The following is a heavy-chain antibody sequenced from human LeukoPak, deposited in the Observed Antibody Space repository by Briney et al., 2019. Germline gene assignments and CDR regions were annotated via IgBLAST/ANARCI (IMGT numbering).Heavy chain of an antibody. D-gene: IGHD4-17*01. Sequence: ASVTVSFKASGYTFTDYYMHWVRQAPGQGLEWMGRINPNSGGSNYAQEVQGRVTMTRDTSISTAYMELNRLRSDDTAVYYCARGSGYGDPPGLHWGQGTLVTVSS. V-gene: IGHV1-2*06. CDR3: ARGSGYGDPPGLH. CDR1: GYTFTDYY. J-gene: IGHJ4*02. CDR2: INPNSGGS.